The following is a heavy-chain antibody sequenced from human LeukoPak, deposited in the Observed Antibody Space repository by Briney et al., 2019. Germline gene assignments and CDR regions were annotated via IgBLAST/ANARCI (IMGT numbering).Heavy chain of an antibody. Sequence: SETLSLTCTVSGGSISSYYWSWIRQPPGKGLEWIGYIYYSGSTYYNPSLKSRVTISVDTSKNQFSLKLSSVTAADTAVYYCARDAPDTAMVKGYYYYGMDVWGQGTTVTVSS. CDR3: ARDAPDTAMVKGYYYYGMDV. J-gene: IGHJ6*02. D-gene: IGHD5-18*01. CDR1: GGSISSYY. CDR2: IYYSGST. V-gene: IGHV4-30-4*01.